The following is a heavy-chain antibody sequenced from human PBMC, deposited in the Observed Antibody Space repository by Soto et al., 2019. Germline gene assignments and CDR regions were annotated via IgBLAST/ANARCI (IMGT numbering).Heavy chain of an antibody. CDR2: INHSGST. J-gene: IGHJ6*02. D-gene: IGHD3-10*01. CDR3: ARGPRTNYYGSGSYPMDV. CDR1: GGSISSGGYY. Sequence: SETLSLTCTVSGGSISSGGYYWSWIRQPPGKGLEWIGEINHSGSTNYNPSLKSRVTISVDTSKNQFSLKLSSVTAADTAVYYCARGPRTNYYGSGSYPMDVWGQGTTVTVSS. V-gene: IGHV4-39*07.